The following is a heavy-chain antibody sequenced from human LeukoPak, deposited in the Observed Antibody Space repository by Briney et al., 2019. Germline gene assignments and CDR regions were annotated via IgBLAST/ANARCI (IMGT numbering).Heavy chain of an antibody. CDR2: IWHDGSDK. Sequence: QTGGSLRLSCTASGFTFSNAWMSWVRQAPGKGLEWVAVIWHDGSDKYYADSVKGRFTISRDNSKNTLFLEMNSLRAEDTAVYYCATKTGHCSGGSCYDYWGQGTLVTVSS. V-gene: IGHV3-33*03. CDR1: GFTFSNAW. J-gene: IGHJ4*02. CDR3: ATKTGHCSGGSCYDY. D-gene: IGHD2-15*01.